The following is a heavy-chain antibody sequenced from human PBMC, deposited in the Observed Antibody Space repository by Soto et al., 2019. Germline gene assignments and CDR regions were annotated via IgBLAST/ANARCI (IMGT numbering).Heavy chain of an antibody. CDR2: ISNSGSAM. CDR3: ARDGYFDFWSGYPGTPRPFDF. J-gene: IGHJ4*02. D-gene: IGHD3-3*01. V-gene: IGHV3-48*03. Sequence: EVQLAESGGGLVQPGGSLRLSCAASGFTFSSYEMNWVRQAPGKGLEWVSYISNSGSAMYYADSVRGRFTMSRDNAKNSLYLQMDSLRAEDTAIYYCARDGYFDFWSGYPGTPRPFDFWGQGTPVTVST. CDR1: GFTFSSYE.